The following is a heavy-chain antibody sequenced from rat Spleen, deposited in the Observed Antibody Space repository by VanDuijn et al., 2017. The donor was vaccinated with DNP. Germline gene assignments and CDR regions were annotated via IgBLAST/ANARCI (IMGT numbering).Heavy chain of an antibody. CDR3: AREPGYRGY. D-gene: IGHD1-4*01. J-gene: IGHJ2*01. Sequence: VQLVESGGGLVQPGRSLKLSCITSGFTFNNYWMTWIRQAPGKGLEWVATITHIDGNTYYPDSVKGRFTISRDDAKSTLYLQMNSLQTEDTATYYCAREPGYRGYWGQGVMVTVSS. V-gene: IGHV5-31*01. CDR2: ITHIDGNT. CDR1: GFTFNNYW.